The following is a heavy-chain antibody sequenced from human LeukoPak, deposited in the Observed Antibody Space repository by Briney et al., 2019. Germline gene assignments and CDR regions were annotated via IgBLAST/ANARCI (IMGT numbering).Heavy chain of an antibody. J-gene: IGHJ4*02. CDR3: AREGGSGWYFDY. CDR2: IWYDGSNK. Sequence: PGGSLRLSCAASGFTFSSYGMHWVRQAPGKGLEWVAVIWYDGSNKYYADSVKGRFTISRDNSKNTLYLQMNSLRAEDTAVYYCAREGGSGWYFDYWGQGTLVTVSS. V-gene: IGHV3-33*01. D-gene: IGHD6-19*01. CDR1: GFTFSSYG.